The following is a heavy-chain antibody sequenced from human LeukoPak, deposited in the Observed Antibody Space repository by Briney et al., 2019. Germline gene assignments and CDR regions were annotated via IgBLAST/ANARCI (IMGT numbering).Heavy chain of an antibody. CDR1: GFTVSKNY. D-gene: IGHD3-22*01. CDR2: IYSGGAT. V-gene: IGHV3-53*01. J-gene: IGHJ3*02. Sequence: GGSLRLSCAASGFTVSKNYMSWVRQAPGKGLECVSLIYSGGATYYADSVKGRFTISRDNSKNTLYLQMNSLRAEDTAVYYCAREGSYYDSSGYSQFDAFDIWGQGTMVTVPS. CDR3: AREGSYYDSSGYSQFDAFDI.